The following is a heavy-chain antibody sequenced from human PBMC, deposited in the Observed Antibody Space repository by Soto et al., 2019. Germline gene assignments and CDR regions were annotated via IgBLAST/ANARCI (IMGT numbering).Heavy chain of an antibody. J-gene: IGHJ4*02. CDR2: MYYSGST. CDR1: GGSINSGGYY. D-gene: IGHD6-13*01. Sequence: QVQLRESGPGLVKPSQTLSLTCTVSGGSINSGGYYWNWIRQPPGKGLEWIGYMYYSGSTYYNPFLRSRFIISADTSENHCHLKLSSVTAADTVVYLWARGYRQSGYSSSWVFDYWGQVTLVNDSS. V-gene: IGHV4-31*03. CDR3: ARGYRQSGYSSSWVFDY.